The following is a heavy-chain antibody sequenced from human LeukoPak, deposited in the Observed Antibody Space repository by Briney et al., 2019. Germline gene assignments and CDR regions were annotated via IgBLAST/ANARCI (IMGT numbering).Heavy chain of an antibody. CDR1: GVSFDDYY. D-gene: IGHD4-11*01. CDR3: TRMTRGHDY. Sequence: SETLSLTCAVTGVSFDDYYWSWVCDTPGKGLEWIGEINHSGYTNGNPSPKSRVTLSIDTSRKQFSLNLRSVTVADAGIYYCTRMTRGHDYWGQGTQVTVST. CDR2: INHSGYT. J-gene: IGHJ4*02. V-gene: IGHV4-34*01.